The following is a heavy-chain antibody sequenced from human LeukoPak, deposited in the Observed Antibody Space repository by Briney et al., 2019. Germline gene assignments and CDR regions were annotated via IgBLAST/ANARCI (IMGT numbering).Heavy chain of an antibody. CDR2: STPSDGST. D-gene: IGHD3-10*01. CDR1: GYTFSDHH. Sequence: GASVKVSCKASGYTFSDHHMHWVRQAPGQGLEWMGKSTPSDGSTTYAQKFQDRVTMTRDTSTSTVYMELSSLPSEDTAVYYCARDTYGSDYWGQGTLVTVSS. CDR3: ARDTYGSDY. V-gene: IGHV1-46*01. J-gene: IGHJ4*02.